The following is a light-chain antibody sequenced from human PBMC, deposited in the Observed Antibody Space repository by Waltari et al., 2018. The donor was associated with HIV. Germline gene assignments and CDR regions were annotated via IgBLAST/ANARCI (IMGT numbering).Light chain of an antibody. CDR1: QSISSY. J-gene: IGKJ2*01. CDR2: DAS. Sequence: EIVLTQSPATLSLSPGERATLSCRASQSISSYLAWYQQKPGQAPRLLIYDASNRATGSPARFSGSGSAADFTLTISSREAEDFAVYYCQHRSSWPRGTFGQGTKLEIK. CDR3: QHRSSWPRGT. V-gene: IGKV3-11*01.